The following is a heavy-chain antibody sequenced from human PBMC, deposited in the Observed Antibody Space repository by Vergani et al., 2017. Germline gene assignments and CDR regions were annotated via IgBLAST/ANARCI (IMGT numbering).Heavy chain of an antibody. CDR1: GYTFTSYY. Sequence: QVQLVQSGAEVKKPGASVKVSCKASGYTFTSYYMHWVRQAPGQGLEWMGIINPSGGSTSYAQKFQGRVTMIRDTSTSTVYMELSSLRSEDTAVYYCARWGTHDYGDRXFDYWGQGTLVTVSS. J-gene: IGHJ4*02. V-gene: IGHV1-46*01. CDR3: ARWGTHDYGDRXFDY. CDR2: INPSGGST. D-gene: IGHD4-17*01.